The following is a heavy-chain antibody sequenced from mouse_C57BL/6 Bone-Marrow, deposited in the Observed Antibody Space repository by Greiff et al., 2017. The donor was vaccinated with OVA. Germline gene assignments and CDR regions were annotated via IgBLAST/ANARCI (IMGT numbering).Heavy chain of an antibody. D-gene: IGHD1-1*01. V-gene: IGHV1-63*01. CDR1: GYTFTNYW. Sequence: QVQLKESGAELVRPGTSVKMSCKASGYTFTNYWIGWAKQRPGHGLEWIGDIYPGGGYTNYNEKFKGKATLTADKSSSTAYMQFSSLTSEDSAIYYCARAVVATRAMDYWGQGTSVTVSS. CDR3: ARAVVATRAMDY. CDR2: IYPGGGYT. J-gene: IGHJ4*01.